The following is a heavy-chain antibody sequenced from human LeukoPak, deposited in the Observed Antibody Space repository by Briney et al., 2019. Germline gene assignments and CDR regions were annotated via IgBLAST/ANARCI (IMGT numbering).Heavy chain of an antibody. Sequence: PGGSLRLSCAASGFTFSSYAMNWVRQAPGKGLEWVATISSGSYFIYDADLVKGRFTISRDNAKDSLFLQMDSLRAEDTAVYYCARAFGDCSGDRCLLDYWGQGTLVTVSS. CDR3: ARAFGDCSGDRCLLDY. CDR2: ISSGSYFI. CDR1: GFTFSSYA. J-gene: IGHJ4*02. D-gene: IGHD2-15*01. V-gene: IGHV3-21*01.